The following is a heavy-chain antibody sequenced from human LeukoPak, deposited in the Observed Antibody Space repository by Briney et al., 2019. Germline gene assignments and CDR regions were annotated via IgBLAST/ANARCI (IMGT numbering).Heavy chain of an antibody. CDR1: GGSISSSSYY. V-gene: IGHV4-39*01. CDR2: IYYSGST. J-gene: IGHJ6*02. CDR3: AGTADYGDYVPRLGNYYYYGMDV. Sequence: PSQTLSLTCTVSGGSISSSSYYWGWIRQPPGKGLEWIGGIYYSGSTYYNPSLKSRVTISVDTSKNQFTLKLSSVTAADTAVYYCAGTADYGDYVPRLGNYYYYGMDVWGQGTTVTVSS. D-gene: IGHD4-17*01.